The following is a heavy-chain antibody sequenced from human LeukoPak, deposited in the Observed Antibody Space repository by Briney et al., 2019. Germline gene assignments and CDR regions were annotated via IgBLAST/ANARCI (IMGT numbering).Heavy chain of an antibody. CDR1: GFTFTNAW. Sequence: GGSLRLSCAASGFTFTNAWMSWVRQAPGKGLEWVAFIRNDGNDIYYADSVKGRFTISRDNSRDTLYFQMNSLIYEDAAVYYCAKTGFQWGEYFYYMDVWGKGTTVTVSS. CDR3: AKTGFQWGEYFYYMDV. D-gene: IGHD1-14*01. J-gene: IGHJ6*03. V-gene: IGHV3-30*02. CDR2: IRNDGNDI.